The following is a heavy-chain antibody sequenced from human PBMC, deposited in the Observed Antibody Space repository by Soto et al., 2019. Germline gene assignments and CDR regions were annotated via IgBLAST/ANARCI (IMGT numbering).Heavy chain of an antibody. CDR2: ISGTGDSS. CDR1: GFTFGSYA. D-gene: IGHD3-10*01. J-gene: IGHJ4*02. Sequence: EVQLLESGGGLVQPGGSLRLSCAASGFTFGSYAMSWVRQAQGKGLEWVSLISGTGDSSEYANSVKGRFTISRDYSKTTVFLPMNSLRAEDTAVYFCAKDNGNYGSGSFSHWGQGNLVTVSS. CDR3: AKDNGNYGSGSFSH. V-gene: IGHV3-23*01.